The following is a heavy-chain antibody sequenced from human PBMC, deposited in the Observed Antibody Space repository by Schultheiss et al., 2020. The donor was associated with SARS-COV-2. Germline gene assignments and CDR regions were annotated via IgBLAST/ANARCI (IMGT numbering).Heavy chain of an antibody. CDR3: ARVRGRAYYDILTGYSGDLRYYYYGMDV. Sequence: GESLKISCAASGFTFSSYGMHWVRQAPGKGLEWVAVIWYDGSNKYYADSVKGRFTISRDNSKNTLYLQMNSLRAEDTAVYYCARVRGRAYYDILTGYSGDLRYYYYGMDVWGQGTTVTVSS. J-gene: IGHJ6*02. V-gene: IGHV3-33*01. CDR1: GFTFSSYG. D-gene: IGHD3-9*01. CDR2: IWYDGSNK.